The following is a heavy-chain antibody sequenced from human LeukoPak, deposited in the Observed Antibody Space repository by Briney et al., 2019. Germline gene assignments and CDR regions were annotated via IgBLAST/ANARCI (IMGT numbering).Heavy chain of an antibody. CDR2: IHYSGST. D-gene: IGHD6-25*01. J-gene: IGHJ3*02. CDR3: ARLRIGGKQRLDPGGGFDI. V-gene: IGHV4-39*02. CDR1: GGAISWSYYY. Sequence: PSETLSLSCTVSGGAISWSYYYWGWIRQPPGKGLEWIGTIHYSGSTYYKSSLKSRVTISVDTSKNDFSLNLTSVTAADTALYYCARLRIGGKQRLDPGGGFDIWGQGTLVTVSS.